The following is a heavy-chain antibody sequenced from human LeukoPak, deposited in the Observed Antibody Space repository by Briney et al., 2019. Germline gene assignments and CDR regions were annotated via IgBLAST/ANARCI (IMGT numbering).Heavy chain of an antibody. CDR3: AKDGVGTIADAFDI. J-gene: IGHJ3*02. V-gene: IGHV3-23*01. CDR1: GFTLTNHG. D-gene: IGHD1-26*01. Sequence: GGSLRLSCAVSGFTLTNHGVSWVRQAPGKGLEWVSTISGSGGSSYYADSVKGRFTISRDSSKNTLYLQMNSLRAEDTAVYYCAKDGVGTIADAFDIWGQGTMVTVSS. CDR2: ISGSGGSS.